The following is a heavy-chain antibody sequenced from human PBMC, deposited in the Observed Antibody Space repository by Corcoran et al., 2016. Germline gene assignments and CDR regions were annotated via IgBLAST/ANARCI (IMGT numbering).Heavy chain of an antibody. Sequence: VQLVQSGAEVKRPGASVKVSCKASGYTFTSYDLNWGRQATGQGLEWMGWMNPNSGNTGYAQKFQGRGTLTRDTSLGTAYMELCSLRSEDTPVYYCARDYGGNSGWFDPWGQGTLVTVSS. J-gene: IGHJ5*02. CDR2: MNPNSGNT. CDR3: ARDYGGNSGWFDP. V-gene: IGHV1-8*01. CDR1: GYTFTSYD. D-gene: IGHD4-17*01.